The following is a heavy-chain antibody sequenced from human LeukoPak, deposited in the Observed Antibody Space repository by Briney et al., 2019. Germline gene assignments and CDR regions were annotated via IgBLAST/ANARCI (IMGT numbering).Heavy chain of an antibody. J-gene: IGHJ4*02. V-gene: IGHV1-46*01. Sequence: ASVKVSCKASGYTFTSYYMHWVRQAPGQGLEWMGIINPSGGSTSYAQKFQGRVTMTRDTSTSTVYMELSSLRSEDTAVYYCARVARQGGWYAHPLFYWGQGTLVTVSS. D-gene: IGHD6-19*01. CDR2: INPSGGST. CDR1: GYTFTSYY. CDR3: ARVARQGGWYAHPLFY.